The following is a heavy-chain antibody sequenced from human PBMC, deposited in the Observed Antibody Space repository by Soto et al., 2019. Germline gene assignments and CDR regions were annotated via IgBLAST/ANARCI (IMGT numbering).Heavy chain of an antibody. CDR1: GGTFSSYA. V-gene: IGHV1-69*06. CDR2: IIPIFGTA. CDR3: ARGGCSSTSCYRADFVYYGMDV. J-gene: IGHJ6*02. Sequence: QVQLVQSGAEVKKPGSSVKVSCKASGGTFSSYAISWVRQAPGQGLEWMGGIIPIFGTANYAQKFQGRVTITADKSTSRAYMELSSLRSEDTDVYYCARGGCSSTSCYRADFVYYGMDVWGQGTTVTVSS. D-gene: IGHD2-2*02.